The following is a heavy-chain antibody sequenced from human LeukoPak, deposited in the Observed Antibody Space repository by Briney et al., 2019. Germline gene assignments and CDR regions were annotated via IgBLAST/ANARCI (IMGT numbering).Heavy chain of an antibody. V-gene: IGHV3-74*01. Sequence: GGSLRLSCAASGFTFSRYWMHWVRQAPGKGLVWVSRINSDGGSTSYADSVKGRFTISRDNAKNTLYLQMNSLRAGDTAVYYCARALRFLEVDYWGQGTLVTVSS. J-gene: IGHJ4*02. CDR1: GFTFSRYW. D-gene: IGHD3-3*01. CDR2: INSDGGST. CDR3: ARALRFLEVDY.